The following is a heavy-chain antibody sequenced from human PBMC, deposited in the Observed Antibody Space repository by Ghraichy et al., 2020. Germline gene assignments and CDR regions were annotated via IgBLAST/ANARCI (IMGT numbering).Heavy chain of an antibody. Sequence: GSLRLSCAASGFTFSSYWMHWVRQAPGKGLVWVSRINEDGGNSITYADSVKGRFTVSRDNGKNTLYLQMNSLRAEDTAVYYCARGGITSFDFWGQGTVVTVSS. CDR3: ARGGITSFDF. J-gene: IGHJ3*01. D-gene: IGHD1-26*01. V-gene: IGHV3-74*01. CDR2: INEDGGNSI. CDR1: GFTFSSYW.